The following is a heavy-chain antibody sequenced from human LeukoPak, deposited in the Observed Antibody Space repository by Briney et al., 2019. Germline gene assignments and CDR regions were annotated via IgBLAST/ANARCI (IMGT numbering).Heavy chain of an antibody. CDR2: INPNSGGT. CDR1: GYTFTGYY. V-gene: IGHV1-2*02. J-gene: IGHJ5*02. Sequence: ASVKVSCKASGYTFTGYYMHWVRQAPGQGLEWMGWINPNSGGTNYAQKFQGRVTMTRDTSISTAYMELSRLRSDDTAVYYCARPAAGANWFDPWGQVTLVTVSS. D-gene: IGHD6-13*01. CDR3: ARPAAGANWFDP.